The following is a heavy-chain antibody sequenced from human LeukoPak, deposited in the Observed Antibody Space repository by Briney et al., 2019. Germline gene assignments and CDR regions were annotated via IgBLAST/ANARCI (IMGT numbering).Heavy chain of an antibody. Sequence: PSETLSPTCTVSGGSISSGDYYWSWIRQPPGKGLEWIGYIYYGGNTYYNPSLKSRVTISINTSKNQFSLKLSSVTAADTAVYYCARGGLRFGFDSWGQGTLVTVSS. V-gene: IGHV4-30-4*08. CDR2: IYYGGNT. D-gene: IGHD3-3*01. J-gene: IGHJ5*01. CDR1: GGSISSGDYY. CDR3: ARGGLRFGFDS.